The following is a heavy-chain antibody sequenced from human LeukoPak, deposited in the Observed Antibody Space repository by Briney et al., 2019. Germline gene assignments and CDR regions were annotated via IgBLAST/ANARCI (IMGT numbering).Heavy chain of an antibody. CDR3: AKDPGYSGYLVY. Sequence: GGSLRLSCAASGFTFSDYYMSWIRQAPGKGLEWVAFIRYDGSNKYYADSVKGRFTISRDNSKNTLYLQMNSLRAEDTAVYYCAKDPGYSGYLVYWGQGTLVTVSS. CDR1: GFTFSDYY. J-gene: IGHJ4*02. V-gene: IGHV3-30*02. D-gene: IGHD5-12*01. CDR2: IRYDGSNK.